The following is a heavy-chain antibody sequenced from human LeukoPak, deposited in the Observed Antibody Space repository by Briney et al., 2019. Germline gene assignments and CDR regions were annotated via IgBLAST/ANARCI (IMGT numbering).Heavy chain of an antibody. CDR1: GGSISTYY. J-gene: IGHJ4*02. CDR3: ARHGIVDSSRKYYFDY. D-gene: IGHD6-13*01. V-gene: IGHV4-59*08. CDR2: IYYSGST. Sequence: PSETLSLTCSVSGGSISTYYWSWIRQPPGKGLEWIGYIYYSGSTSYNPSLKSRVTISVDTFKNQFSLDLSSVTAADTAVYYCARHGIVDSSRKYYFDYWGQGTLVTVSS.